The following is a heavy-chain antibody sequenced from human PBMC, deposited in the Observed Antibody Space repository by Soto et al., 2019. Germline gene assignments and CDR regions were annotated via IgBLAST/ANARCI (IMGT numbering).Heavy chain of an antibody. D-gene: IGHD3-16*01. J-gene: IGHJ2*01. V-gene: IGHV4-59*08. CDR3: ARLPYDYVWGSPWYFDL. CDR1: GGSMRSYY. Sequence: SETLSLTCSVSGGSMRSYYWSWIRQPPGKGLEWIGYVYHSGSTDYNPSLKSRITISVDPSKNQFSLQLRSVTAADTAVYHCARLPYDYVWGSPWYFDLWGRGTLVTV. CDR2: VYHSGST.